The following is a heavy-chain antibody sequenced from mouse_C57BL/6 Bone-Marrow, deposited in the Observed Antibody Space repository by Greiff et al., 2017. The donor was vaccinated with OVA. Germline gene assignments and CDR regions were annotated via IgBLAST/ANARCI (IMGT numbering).Heavy chain of an antibody. CDR1: GYSITSGYY. CDR2: ISYDGDN. V-gene: IGHV3-6*01. Sequence: EVQLVESGPGLVKPSQSLSLTCSVTGYSITSGYYWNWLRHFQGNKLEWTGYISYDGDNKSNSSLKDRIPLTLDTSKNQCFLKLNSVTTEDTATYYCAREDTTIVGNPDDWGQGTLVTVSA. J-gene: IGHJ3*01. D-gene: IGHD1-1*01. CDR3: AREDTTIVGNPDD.